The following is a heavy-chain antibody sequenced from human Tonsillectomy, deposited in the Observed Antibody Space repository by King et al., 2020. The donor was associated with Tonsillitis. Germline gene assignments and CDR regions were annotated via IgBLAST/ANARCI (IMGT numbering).Heavy chain of an antibody. CDR2: IYYSGST. CDR3: ASTIFGVVIGYFDL. Sequence: QLQESGPGLVKPSETLSLTCTVSGGSVSSGSYYWSWIRQPPGKGLEWIGYIYYSGSTNYNPSLKSRVTISVDTSKNQFSLKLSSVTAADTAVYYCASTIFGVVIGYFDLWGRGTLVTVSS. J-gene: IGHJ2*01. D-gene: IGHD3-3*01. CDR1: GGSVSSGSYY. V-gene: IGHV4-61*01.